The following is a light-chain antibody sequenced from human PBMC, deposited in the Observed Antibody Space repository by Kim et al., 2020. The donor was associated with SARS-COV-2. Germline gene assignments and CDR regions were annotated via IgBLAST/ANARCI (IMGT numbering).Light chain of an antibody. Sequence: SVALGQTASITCGAKNIGSKNVRWYQKKSGQAPAVVIYRDNKRPSGIPERFSGSNSGTTATLTISGAQAGDEADYYCQVWDTSTAVFGGGTQLTVL. V-gene: IGLV3-9*01. J-gene: IGLJ2*01. CDR1: NIGSKN. CDR3: QVWDTSTAV. CDR2: RDN.